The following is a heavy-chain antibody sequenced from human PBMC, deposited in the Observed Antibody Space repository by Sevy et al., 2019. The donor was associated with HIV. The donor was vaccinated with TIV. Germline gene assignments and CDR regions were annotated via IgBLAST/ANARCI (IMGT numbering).Heavy chain of an antibody. Sequence: ASVKVSCKASGYTFTGYYMHWVRQAPGQGLEWMGWINPNSGGTNYAQKFQGRVTMTRDTSISTAYMELSRLRSDGTAVYYCARGGGVRGYSYGLLGYWGQGTLVTVSS. V-gene: IGHV1-2*02. CDR2: INPNSGGT. J-gene: IGHJ4*02. D-gene: IGHD5-18*01. CDR3: ARGGGVRGYSYGLLGY. CDR1: GYTFTGYY.